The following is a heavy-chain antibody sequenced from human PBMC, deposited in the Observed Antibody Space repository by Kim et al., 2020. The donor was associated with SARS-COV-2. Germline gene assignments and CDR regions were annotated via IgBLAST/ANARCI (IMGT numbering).Heavy chain of an antibody. CDR1: GGSFSGYS. CDR2: INQSGST. J-gene: IGHJ1*01. V-gene: IGHV4-34*01. D-gene: IGHD3-16*02. Sequence: SETLSLTCAVYGGSFSGYSWSWIRQPPGKGLEWIGEINQSGSTNYNSSLKSRVTISVDTSKNQFSLKLSSVTAADTGVYYCARGYRRWGQDTLVPVSS. CDR3: ARGYRR.